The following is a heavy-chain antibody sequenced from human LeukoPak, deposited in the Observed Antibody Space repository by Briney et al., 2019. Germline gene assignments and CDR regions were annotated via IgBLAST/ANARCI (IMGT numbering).Heavy chain of an antibody. J-gene: IGHJ6*02. Sequence: GASVKVSCKASGYTFTSYGISWVRQAPGQGLEWMGWISAYNGNTNYAQKLQGRVTMTTDTSTSTAYMELRSLRSDDTAVYYCAREGMLAAAVYVYGMDVWGQGTTVTVSS. V-gene: IGHV1-18*01. CDR2: ISAYNGNT. CDR1: GYTFTSYG. D-gene: IGHD6-13*01. CDR3: AREGMLAAAVYVYGMDV.